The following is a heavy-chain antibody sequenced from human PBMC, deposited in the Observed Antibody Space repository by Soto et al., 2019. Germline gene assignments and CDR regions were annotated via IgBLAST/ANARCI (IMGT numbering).Heavy chain of an antibody. Sequence: SETLSLTCTVSGGSISSYYWSWIRQPPGKGLEWIGYIYYSGSTNYNPSLKSRVTISVDTSKNRFSLKLSSVTAADTAVYYCARGPNCSGGSCYSRTYDYWGQGTLVTVSS. CDR2: IYYSGST. V-gene: IGHV4-59*01. CDR3: ARGPNCSGGSCYSRTYDY. D-gene: IGHD2-15*01. CDR1: GGSISSYY. J-gene: IGHJ4*02.